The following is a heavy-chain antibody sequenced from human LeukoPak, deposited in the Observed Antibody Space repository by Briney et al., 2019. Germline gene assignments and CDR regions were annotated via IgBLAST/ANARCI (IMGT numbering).Heavy chain of an antibody. CDR2: ISHRGTS. CDR1: DESFSTYY. J-gene: IGHJ3*02. CDR3: ARKRRRGYYLNSAFDM. Sequence: PSETLSLTCDVNDESFSTYYWSWIRQSPGKGLEWIAEISHRGTSTYNPSLRSRVTVSVDASKNHFSLRVKSVIAADTAIYYCARKRRRGYYLNSAFDMWGQGTMVTVSS. V-gene: IGHV4-34*01. D-gene: IGHD3-3*01.